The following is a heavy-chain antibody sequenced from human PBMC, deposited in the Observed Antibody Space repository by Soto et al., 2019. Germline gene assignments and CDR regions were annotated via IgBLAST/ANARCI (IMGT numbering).Heavy chain of an antibody. CDR2: IYWDDDK. Sequence: QITLKESGPTLVKPTQTLTLTCTFSGFSLSTSGVGVGWIRQPPGKALEWLALIYWDDDKRYSPSLKSRLTITKDTSKHKVVLTMTSLDPVDTATYYCAHGFNGGYYFDYWGQGTLVTVSS. CDR3: AHGFNGGYYFDY. D-gene: IGHD3-10*01. J-gene: IGHJ4*02. V-gene: IGHV2-5*02. CDR1: GFSLSTSGVG.